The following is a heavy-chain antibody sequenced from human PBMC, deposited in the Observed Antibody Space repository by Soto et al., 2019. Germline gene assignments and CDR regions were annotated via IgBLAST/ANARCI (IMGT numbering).Heavy chain of an antibody. CDR2: VYDNGRP. Sequence: ETLSLPCPISGGSISVYYWSWIRQSPRQGLEWIGYVYDNGRPYYSPSLKSRVTISADTSKNQISLKLTSATAADTAVYYCARGVGSSPPRYWGRGTLVTVSS. D-gene: IGHD3-9*01. V-gene: IGHV4-59*01. CDR3: ARGVGSSPPRY. CDR1: GGSISVYY. J-gene: IGHJ4*02.